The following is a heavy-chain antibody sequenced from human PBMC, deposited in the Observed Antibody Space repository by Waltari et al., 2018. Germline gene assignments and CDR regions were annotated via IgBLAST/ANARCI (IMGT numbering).Heavy chain of an antibody. CDR2: IYYSAGT. Sequence: QVQLQESGPGLVKPSQTLSLTCTVSGGSISSGGYYLSWIRPRPGKGLEWIWDIYYSAGTYYTPALKSRVTISVDTSKNQFSLKRSSVTAADTAVYYCARGYSSGWYAAPADYWGQGTLVTVSS. V-gene: IGHV4-31*03. D-gene: IGHD6-19*01. CDR3: ARGYSSGWYAAPADY. CDR1: GGSISSGGYY. J-gene: IGHJ4*02.